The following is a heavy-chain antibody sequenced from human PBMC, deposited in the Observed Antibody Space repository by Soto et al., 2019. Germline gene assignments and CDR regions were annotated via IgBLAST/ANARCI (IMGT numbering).Heavy chain of an antibody. CDR3: ARLGYCSGGSCYVPYNWFSWFDP. CDR1: GGSISSGGYY. CDR2: IYYSGST. Sequence: SETLSLTCTVSGGSISSGGYYWSWIRQHPGKGLEWIGYIYYSGSTYYNPSLKSRVTISVDTSKNQFSLKLSSVTAADTAVYYCARLGYCSGGSCYVPYNWFSWFDPWGQGTLVTVSS. V-gene: IGHV4-31*03. D-gene: IGHD2-15*01. J-gene: IGHJ5*02.